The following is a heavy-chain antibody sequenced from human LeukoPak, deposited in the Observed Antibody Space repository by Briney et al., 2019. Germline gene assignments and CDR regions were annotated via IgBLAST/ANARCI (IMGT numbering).Heavy chain of an antibody. CDR1: GFTFSDYY. CDR2: SSSSTRYT. Sequence: PGGSLRLSCAASGFTFSDYYMSWIRQAPGKGLEWISYSSSSTRYTNYADSVKGRFTISRDNAKNSLYLQINSLGAEDTAVYYCARTRVAASGTPTYSDSWRQRPLVSVPS. J-gene: IGHJ4*02. CDR3: ARTRVAASGTPTYSDS. V-gene: IGHV3-11*03. D-gene: IGHD6-13*01.